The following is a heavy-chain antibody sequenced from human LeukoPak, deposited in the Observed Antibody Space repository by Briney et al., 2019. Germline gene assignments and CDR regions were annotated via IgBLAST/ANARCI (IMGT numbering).Heavy chain of an antibody. D-gene: IGHD6-13*01. J-gene: IGHJ4*02. CDR2: ISYDGSNK. Sequence: GGSLRLSCAASGFTFSRFGMHWVRKAPGKGLEWVAVISYDGSNKYYADSVKGRFTISRDNSKNTLYLQMASLRIDDMAVYYCTRGGEAAGDYWGQGALVTVSS. CDR3: TRGGEAAGDY. V-gene: IGHV3-30*03. CDR1: GFTFSRFG.